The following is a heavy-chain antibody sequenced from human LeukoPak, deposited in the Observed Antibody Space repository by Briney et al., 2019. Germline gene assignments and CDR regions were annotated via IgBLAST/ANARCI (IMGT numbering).Heavy chain of an antibody. D-gene: IGHD5-18*01. Sequence: GASVKVSCKASGYTFTSYDISWVRQATGQGLEWMGWMNPNSGNTGYAQKFQGRVTMTRNTSISTAYMELSSLRSEDTAVYYCARGNTAMAPNFDYWGQGTLVTVSS. CDR2: MNPNSGNT. V-gene: IGHV1-8*01. J-gene: IGHJ4*02. CDR1: GYTFTSYD. CDR3: ARGNTAMAPNFDY.